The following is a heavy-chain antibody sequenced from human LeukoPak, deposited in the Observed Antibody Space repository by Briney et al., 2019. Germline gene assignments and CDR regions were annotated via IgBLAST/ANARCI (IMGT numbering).Heavy chain of an antibody. CDR1: RFTFPNYA. CDR2: ISGYGAST. J-gene: IGHJ4*02. D-gene: IGHD6-13*01. V-gene: IGHV3-23*01. Sequence: PGRSLRLSCAASRFTFPNYAMSWVRQAPGKGLQWVSYISGYGASTFYADSVKGRFTISRDNSKNTLYLQMNSLRAEDTALYYCAKDLRDDPYSSSWYGPDSWGQGTLVTVSS. CDR3: AKDLRDDPYSSSWYGPDS.